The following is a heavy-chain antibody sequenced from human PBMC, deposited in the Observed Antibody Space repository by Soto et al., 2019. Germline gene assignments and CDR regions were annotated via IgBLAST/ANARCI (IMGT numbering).Heavy chain of an antibody. CDR2: IIPIFGTA. D-gene: IGHD3-16*01. Sequence: QVQLVQSGAEVKKPGSSVKVSCKASGGTFSSYSINWVRQAPGQGLEWMGGIIPIFGTANYAQKFQGRVTLTADESTSTAHMELSSLRNEATAVYYCARPFQSWPGGWYLDLWGRGTLVTVSS. CDR3: ARPFQSWPGGWYLDL. CDR1: GGTFSSYS. J-gene: IGHJ2*01. V-gene: IGHV1-69*01.